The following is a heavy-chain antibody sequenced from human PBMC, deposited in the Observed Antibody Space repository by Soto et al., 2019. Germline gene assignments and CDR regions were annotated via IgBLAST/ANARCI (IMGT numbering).Heavy chain of an antibody. CDR1: GFTFSSYA. V-gene: IGHV3-23*01. Sequence: GGSLRLSCAASGFTFSSYAMSWVRQAPGKGLEWVSAISGSGGSTYYADSVKGRLTISRDNSKNTLYLQMNSLRAEDTAVYYCAKGPSPYYYDSSGYFDYWGQGTLVTVSS. CDR2: ISGSGGST. CDR3: AKGPSPYYYDSSGYFDY. J-gene: IGHJ4*02. D-gene: IGHD3-22*01.